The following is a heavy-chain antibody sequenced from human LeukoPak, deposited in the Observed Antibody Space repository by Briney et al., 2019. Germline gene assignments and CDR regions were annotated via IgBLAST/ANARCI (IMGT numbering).Heavy chain of an antibody. V-gene: IGHV3-30*03. Sequence: GRSLRLSCAASGFTFSSYGMHWVRQAPGKGLEWVAVISYDGSNKYYADSVKGRFTISRDNSKNTLYLQMNSLRAEDTAVYYCATGPHSTTLGFDPWGQGTLVTVSS. CDR1: GFTFSSYG. D-gene: IGHD4-11*01. CDR3: ATGPHSTTLGFDP. CDR2: ISYDGSNK. J-gene: IGHJ5*02.